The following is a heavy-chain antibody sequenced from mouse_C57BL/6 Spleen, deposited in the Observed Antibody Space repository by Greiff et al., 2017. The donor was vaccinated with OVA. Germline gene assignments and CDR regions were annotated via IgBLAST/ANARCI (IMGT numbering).Heavy chain of an antibody. D-gene: IGHD2-3*01. J-gene: IGHJ1*03. V-gene: IGHV1-69*01. CDR2: IDTSDSYT. CDR1: GYTFTSYW. Sequence: VQLQQPGAELVMPGDSVKLSCKASGYTFTSYWMHWVKQRPGQGLEWIGEIDTSDSYTNYNQQFKGKSTLTVDKSSNTAYMQLISLTSEDSAVYDSARREDCYYVYFDVGGTGTTVTVST. CDR3: ARREDCYYVYFDV.